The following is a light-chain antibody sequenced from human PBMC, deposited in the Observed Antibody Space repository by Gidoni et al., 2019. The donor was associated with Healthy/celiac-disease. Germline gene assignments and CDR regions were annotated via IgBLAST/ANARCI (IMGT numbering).Light chain of an antibody. CDR1: QSVSSY. J-gene: IGKJ4*01. CDR3: QQRSNWPLT. CDR2: DAS. V-gene: IGKV3-11*01. Sequence: ELVLTQSPATLSLSPGERATLSCRASQSVSSYLAWYQQKPGQAPRLLIYDASNRATGIQARFSGSGSGTDFNLTISSLEPEDFAVYYCQQRSNWPLTFGGGTKVESK.